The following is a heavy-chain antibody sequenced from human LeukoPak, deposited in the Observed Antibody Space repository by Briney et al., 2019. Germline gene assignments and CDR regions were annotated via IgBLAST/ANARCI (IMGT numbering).Heavy chain of an antibody. V-gene: IGHV4-39*01. Sequence: SETLSLTCTVSGGSISSSRYYWGWIRQPLGKGLEWIGTLYYSGSTYYNPSLGSRVTISVDTSKNQFSLKVSSVTAADTAVYYCARQLRHPELNTMYGVVDYWGQGTLVTVSS. CDR3: ARQLRHPELNTMYGVVDY. CDR1: GGSISSSRYY. J-gene: IGHJ4*02. D-gene: IGHD3-3*01. CDR2: LYYSGST.